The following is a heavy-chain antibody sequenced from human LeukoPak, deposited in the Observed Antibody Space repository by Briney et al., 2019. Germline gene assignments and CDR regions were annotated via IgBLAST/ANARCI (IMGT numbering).Heavy chain of an antibody. Sequence: ASVKVSCKASGYTFTSDYMHWVRQAPGQGLERVGIINPSGGSTSYAQTFQGRVTMTRDTSTSTVYMELSSLRSEDTAVYYCARGGSVIVVVIDFDYWGQGTLVTASS. CDR2: INPSGGST. CDR1: GYTFTSDY. CDR3: ARGGSVIVVVIDFDY. V-gene: IGHV1-46*01. J-gene: IGHJ4*02. D-gene: IGHD3-22*01.